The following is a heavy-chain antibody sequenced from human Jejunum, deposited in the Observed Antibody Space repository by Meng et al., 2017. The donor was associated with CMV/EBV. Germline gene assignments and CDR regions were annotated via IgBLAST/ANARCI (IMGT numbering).Heavy chain of an antibody. CDR3: ASDITGNSYAYDS. Sequence: GGTLSSYGISWGRQAPGQGIEWMGRIIPIIGRPHHAQRFQDRVSITADKATSTVYMELRTLTSEDTAVYFCASDITGNSYAYDSWGQGTLVTVSS. CDR1: GGTLSSYG. D-gene: IGHD3-16*01. CDR2: IIPIIGRP. V-gene: IGHV1-69*04. J-gene: IGHJ5*01.